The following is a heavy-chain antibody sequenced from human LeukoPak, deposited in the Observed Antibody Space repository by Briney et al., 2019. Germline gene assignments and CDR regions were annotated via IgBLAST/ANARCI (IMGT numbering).Heavy chain of an antibody. J-gene: IGHJ4*02. CDR1: GYTFSSYY. V-gene: IGHV1-46*01. CDR3: ARSAATSAPRLVDD. D-gene: IGHD6-25*01. Sequence: ASVKDSCKASGYTFSSYYIQWVRQAPGQGLEWMGIINPSGGSTSYAQKFQGRVTMTRDTSTNSVYMELSSLGSEDTAVYYCARSAATSAPRLVDDWGQGTLVTVSS. CDR2: INPSGGST.